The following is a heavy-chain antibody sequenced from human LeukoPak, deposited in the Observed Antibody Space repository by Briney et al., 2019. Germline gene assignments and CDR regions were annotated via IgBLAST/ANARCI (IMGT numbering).Heavy chain of an antibody. CDR1: GYTFTGYY. Sequence: ASVTVSCKASGYTFTGYYLHWVRQAPGQGLEWMGWINPNSGGTNYAQKFQGRVTMTRDTSISTAYMELSRLRSDDTAVYYCARVAAHYYFDYWGQGTLVTVSS. J-gene: IGHJ4*02. V-gene: IGHV1-2*02. CDR3: ARVAAHYYFDY. D-gene: IGHD6-6*01. CDR2: INPNSGGT.